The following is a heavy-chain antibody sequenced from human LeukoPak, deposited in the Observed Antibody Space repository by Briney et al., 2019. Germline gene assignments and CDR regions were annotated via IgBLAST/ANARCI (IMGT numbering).Heavy chain of an antibody. CDR2: INPNSGGT. V-gene: IGHV1-2*02. Sequence: ASVKVSCKASGYTFTGYYMHWVRQAPGQGLEWMGWINPNSGGTNYAQKFQGRVTMTRDTSISTAYMELSSVRSEDTAVYYCVRGHIVVVPAAIRDCGGDCYSDWYFDLWGRGTLVTVSS. J-gene: IGHJ2*01. CDR3: VRGHIVVVPAAIRDCGGDCYSDWYFDL. CDR1: GYTFTGYY. D-gene: IGHD2-2*01.